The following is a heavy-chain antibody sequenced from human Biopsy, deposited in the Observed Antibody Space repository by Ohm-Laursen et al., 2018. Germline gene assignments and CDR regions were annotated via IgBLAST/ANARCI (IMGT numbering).Heavy chain of an antibody. V-gene: IGHV1-2*02. D-gene: IGHD1-26*01. CDR2: INPNSADT. CDR1: GYSFTGYY. CDR3: ARREQLLNPWELLVRGPNGYYSHAMDV. Sequence: VATVKISCKTSGYSFTGYYLHWVRQAPGQGLEWMGWINPNSADTNYAQKFQGRITMTRDTSTSTAYMEVSRLRSDDTAVYFCARREQLLNPWELLVRGPNGYYSHAMDVWGQGTTVTVSS. J-gene: IGHJ6*02.